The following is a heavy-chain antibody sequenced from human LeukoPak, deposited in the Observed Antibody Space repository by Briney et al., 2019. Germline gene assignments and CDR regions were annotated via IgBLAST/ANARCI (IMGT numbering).Heavy chain of an antibody. CDR1: GFTFITYW. CDR2: IKSDDSST. V-gene: IGHV3-74*01. CDR3: AGGFTYFDF. J-gene: IGHJ4*02. Sequence: PRGSRRLSCAASGFTFITYWMHWVRQTPGKGLVWVSDIKSDDSSTTYADSVKGRFTISRDNAKNTLYLQMNSLRAEDTAVYYCAGGFTYFDFWGQGTLLTVPS.